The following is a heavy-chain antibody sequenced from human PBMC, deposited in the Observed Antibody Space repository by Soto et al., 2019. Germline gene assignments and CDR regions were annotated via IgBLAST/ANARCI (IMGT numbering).Heavy chain of an antibody. J-gene: IGHJ4*02. CDR1: GYAFSSYY. D-gene: IGHD3-9*01. Sequence: ASVKVSCKASGYAFSSYYMHWVRQAPGQGLEWMGIINPISDSTSYAEKFQGRVTMTRDTSTSTVYMELSSLRSEDTAVYYCARPVSYDILSFDYWGQGTLVTVSS. V-gene: IGHV1-46*01. CDR2: INPISDST. CDR3: ARPVSYDILSFDY.